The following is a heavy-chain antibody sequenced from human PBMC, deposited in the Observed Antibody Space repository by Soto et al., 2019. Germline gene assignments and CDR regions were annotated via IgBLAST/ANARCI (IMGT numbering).Heavy chain of an antibody. D-gene: IGHD2-2*01. CDR3: ARGSADIVVVPAARRTYYYYYMDV. CDR2: INHSGST. V-gene: IGHV4-39*07. J-gene: IGHJ6*03. Sequence: SETLSLTCTVSGGSISSGDYYWSWIRQPPGKGLEWIGEINHSGSTNYNPSLKSRVTISVDTSKNQFSLKLSSVTAADTAVYYCARGSADIVVVPAARRTYYYYYMDVWGKGTTVTVSS. CDR1: GGSISSGDYY.